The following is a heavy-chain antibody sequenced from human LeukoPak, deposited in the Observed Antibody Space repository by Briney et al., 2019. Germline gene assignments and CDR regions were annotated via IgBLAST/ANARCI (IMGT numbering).Heavy chain of an antibody. CDR3: ATEGTDGRGSFGWFDS. CDR1: GFTFSDYW. CDR2: IKEDGSVK. V-gene: IGHV3-7*01. Sequence: GGSLRLSCAASGFTFSDYWMTWVRQAPGKGLEWVANIKEDGSVKYYVDSVKVRFSISRDNAKNSLYLQLNSLRVEDTAVYYCATEGTDGRGSFGWFDSWGQGTLVTVSS. D-gene: IGHD3-10*01. J-gene: IGHJ5*01.